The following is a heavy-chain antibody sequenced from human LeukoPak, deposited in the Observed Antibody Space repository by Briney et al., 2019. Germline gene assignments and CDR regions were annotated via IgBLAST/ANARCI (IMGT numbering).Heavy chain of an antibody. V-gene: IGHV3-23*01. J-gene: IGHJ4*02. Sequence: PGGSLRLSCAASGFTFSTYGMSWVRQAPGRGLEWVSGISGGSSSTNYADSVKGRFTISRDNSKNTLYLQMNSLRADETAVYYCAKATTKYYFDSWGQGTLVTVSS. CDR2: ISGGSSST. CDR1: GFTFSTYG. CDR3: AKATTKYYFDS. D-gene: IGHD4-17*01.